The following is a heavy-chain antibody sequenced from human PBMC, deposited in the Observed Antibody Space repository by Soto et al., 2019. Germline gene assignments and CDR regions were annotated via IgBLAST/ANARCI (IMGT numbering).Heavy chain of an antibody. V-gene: IGHV5-10-1*01. CDR1: GYSFTSYW. Sequence: GESLKISCKGSGYSFTSYWISWVRQMPGKGLEWMGRIDPSDSYTNYSPSFQGHVTISADKSISTAYLQWSSLKASDTAMYYCARYSRSRYSRSWGHYHYYGMDVWGQGTTVTVSS. D-gene: IGHD6-13*01. CDR2: IDPSDSYT. CDR3: ARYSRSRYSRSWGHYHYYGMDV. J-gene: IGHJ6*02.